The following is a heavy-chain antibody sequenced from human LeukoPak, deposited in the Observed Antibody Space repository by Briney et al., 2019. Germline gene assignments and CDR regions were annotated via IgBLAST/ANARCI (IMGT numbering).Heavy chain of an antibody. CDR3: AKDEEGNYID. Sequence: QPGGSLRLSCAASGFTFNTYTMNWVRQAPGKGLEWVSAISGSGGSTYYADSVKGRFTISRDNSKNTLYLQMNSLRAEDTAVYYCAKDEEGNYIDWGQGTLVTVSS. D-gene: IGHD4-11*01. CDR2: ISGSGGST. CDR1: GFTFNTYT. J-gene: IGHJ4*02. V-gene: IGHV3-23*01.